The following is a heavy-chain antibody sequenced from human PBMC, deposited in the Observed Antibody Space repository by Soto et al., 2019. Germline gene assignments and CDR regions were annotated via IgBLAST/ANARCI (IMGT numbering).Heavy chain of an antibody. CDR2: ISYDGINK. Sequence: PGGSLRLSCAASGFTFSSYAVHWVRQAPGKGREWVAVISYDGINKYYADSVKGRFTISRDNSKNTLYLQMNSLRAEDTAVYYCARIPPNWNSHDSFDIWGQGTMVTVSS. V-gene: IGHV3-30-3*01. J-gene: IGHJ3*02. D-gene: IGHD1-7*01. CDR1: GFTFSSYA. CDR3: ARIPPNWNSHDSFDI.